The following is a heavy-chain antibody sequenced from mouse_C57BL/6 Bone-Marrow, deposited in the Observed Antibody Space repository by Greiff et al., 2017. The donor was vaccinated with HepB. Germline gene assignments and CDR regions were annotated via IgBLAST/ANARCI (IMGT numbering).Heavy chain of an antibody. CDR1: GFTFSDYG. V-gene: IGHV5-17*01. CDR3: ARGDVGFAY. J-gene: IGHJ3*01. CDR2: ISSGSSTI. D-gene: IGHD3-3*01. Sequence: EVQLVESGGGLVKPGGSLKLSCAASGFTFSDYGMHWVRQAPEKGLEWVAYISSGSSTIYYADTVKGRFTISRDNAKNTLFLQMTSLRSEDTAMYYCARGDVGFAYWGQGTLVTVSA.